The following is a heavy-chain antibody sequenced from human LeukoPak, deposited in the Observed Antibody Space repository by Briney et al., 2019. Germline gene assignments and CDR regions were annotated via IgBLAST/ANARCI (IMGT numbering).Heavy chain of an antibody. J-gene: IGHJ4*02. Sequence: HPGRSLRLSRAASGFTFSSYGMHWVRQAPGKGLGWVAVISYDGSNKYYADSVKGRFTISRDNSKNTLYLQMNSLRAEDTAVYYCARGYYGTRKFDDWGQGTLVTVSS. D-gene: IGHD3-10*01. CDR3: ARGYYGTRKFDD. V-gene: IGHV3-30*03. CDR1: GFTFSSYG. CDR2: ISYDGSNK.